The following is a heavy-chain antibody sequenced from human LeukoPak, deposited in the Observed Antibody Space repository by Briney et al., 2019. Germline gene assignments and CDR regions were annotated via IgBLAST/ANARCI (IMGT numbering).Heavy chain of an antibody. J-gene: IGHJ6*02. CDR1: GFTFSGYY. CDR3: ARDLNGSGKFEPNYYYYYGMDV. D-gene: IGHD3-10*01. V-gene: IGHV3-11*01. Sequence: KPGRSLRLSCAASGFTFSGYYMSWIRQAPGKGLEWVSYISSSGSTIYYADSVKGRFTISRDNAKNSLYLQMNSLRAEDTAVYYCARDLNGSGKFEPNYYYYYGMDVWGQGTTVTVSS. CDR2: ISSSGSTI.